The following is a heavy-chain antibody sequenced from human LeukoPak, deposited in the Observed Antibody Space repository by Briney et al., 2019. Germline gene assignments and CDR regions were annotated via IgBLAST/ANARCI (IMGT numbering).Heavy chain of an antibody. CDR2: INHSGST. CDR1: GGSFSGYY. J-gene: IGHJ4*02. D-gene: IGHD5-12*01. V-gene: IGHV4-34*01. CDR3: ARGAYKNCGYATAFDY. Sequence: SETLSLTCAVYGGSFSGYYWSWIRQPPGKGLEWIGEINHSGSTNYNPSLKSRVTISVDTSKNQFSLKLSSVTAADTAVYYCARGAYKNCGYATAFDYWGQGTLVTVSS.